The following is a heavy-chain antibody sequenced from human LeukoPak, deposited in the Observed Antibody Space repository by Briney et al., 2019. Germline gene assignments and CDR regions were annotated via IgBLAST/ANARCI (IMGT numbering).Heavy chain of an antibody. V-gene: IGHV1-2*02. CDR1: GYTFTGYY. CDR3: ARGVAASPKVWFDP. Sequence: ASVKVSCKASGYTFTGYYMHWVRQAPGQGLEWMGWINPNSGGTNYAQKFQGRVTMTRDTSISTAYMELSELRSDGTAVYYCARGVAASPKVWFDPWGQGTLVTVSS. CDR2: INPNSGGT. J-gene: IGHJ5*02. D-gene: IGHD2-15*01.